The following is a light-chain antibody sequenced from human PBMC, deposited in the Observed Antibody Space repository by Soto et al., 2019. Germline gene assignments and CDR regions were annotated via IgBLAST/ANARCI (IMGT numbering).Light chain of an antibody. CDR2: GAS. CDR1: QSVTSNN. CDR3: QQYGSSPLIS. Sequence: EILFTQPPGTLSLSPGERATLSCRASQSVTSNNLAWYQQKPGQAPRLLIYGASSRATGIPDRFSGSGSGTDFTLTISRLEPEDFAVYYCQQYGSSPLISFGQGTHWRL. V-gene: IGKV3-20*01. J-gene: IGKJ5*01.